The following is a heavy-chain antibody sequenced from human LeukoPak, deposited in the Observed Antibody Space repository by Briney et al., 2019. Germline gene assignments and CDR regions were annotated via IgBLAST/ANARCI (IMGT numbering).Heavy chain of an antibody. CDR1: GFTFSSYA. CDR2: ISGSGGST. J-gene: IGHJ4*02. D-gene: IGHD2-15*01. Sequence: PGGSLRLSCAASGFTFSSYAMSWVRQAPGKGLEWVSTISGSGGSTFYADSVKGRFTISRDNSKNTLYLQMNSLRAEDTAVYYCAKDRSLVVVTAGDYWGQGTLVTVSS. V-gene: IGHV3-23*01. CDR3: AKDRSLVVVTAGDY.